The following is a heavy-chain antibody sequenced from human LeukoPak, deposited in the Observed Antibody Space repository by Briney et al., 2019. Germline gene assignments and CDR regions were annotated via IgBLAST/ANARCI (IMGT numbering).Heavy chain of an antibody. CDR1: GFTFSSYA. D-gene: IGHD2-15*01. Sequence: GRSLRLSCAASGFTFSSYAMHWVRQAPGKGLEWVAVISYDGSNKYYADSVKGRFTISRDNSKNTLYLQMNSLRAEDTAVYYCARDLGPHKDIVVVVAAMYYYYYGMDVWGQGTTVTVSS. CDR3: ARDLGPHKDIVVVVAAMYYYYYGMDV. J-gene: IGHJ6*02. CDR2: ISYDGSNK. V-gene: IGHV3-30-3*01.